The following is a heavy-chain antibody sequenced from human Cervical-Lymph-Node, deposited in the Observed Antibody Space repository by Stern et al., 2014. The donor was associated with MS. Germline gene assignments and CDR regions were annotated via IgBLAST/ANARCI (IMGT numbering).Heavy chain of an antibody. CDR3: ARDTSSPERSDW. CDR1: GFTVSRDY. Sequence: EVQLVQSGGGVIQPGGSLRLSCTASGFTVSRDYMTWVRQAPGKVLEGVSVITNVGITFYTDSVQCRFTISRDDSKNTVYLHMTSLRAEDTAMYYCARDTSSPERSDWWGQGTLVTVSS. V-gene: IGHV3-53*01. D-gene: IGHD1-1*01. J-gene: IGHJ4*02. CDR2: ITNVGIT.